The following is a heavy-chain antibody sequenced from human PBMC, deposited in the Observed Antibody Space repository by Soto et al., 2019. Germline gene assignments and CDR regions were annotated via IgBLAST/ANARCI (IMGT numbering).Heavy chain of an antibody. Sequence: PGGSLRLSCAASGYTFSSYSMNWVRQAPGKGLEWVSSISSSSSYIYYADSVKGRFTISRDNAKNSLYLQMNSLRAEDTAVYYCARGSSFDYAFDIWGQGTMVT. D-gene: IGHD1-26*01. CDR1: GYTFSSYS. CDR3: ARGSSFDYAFDI. V-gene: IGHV3-21*01. CDR2: ISSSSSYI. J-gene: IGHJ3*02.